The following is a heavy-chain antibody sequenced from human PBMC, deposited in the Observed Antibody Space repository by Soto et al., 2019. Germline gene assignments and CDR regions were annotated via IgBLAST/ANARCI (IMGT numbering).Heavy chain of an antibody. CDR1: GGSFSGYF. V-gene: IGHV4-34*01. Sequence: SETLSLTCAVSGGSFSGYFWAWIRQAPGKGLEWIGEITHSGGTNYNSSLKSRVMISVDTSKKQFSLILSSVTAADTAVYYCARDRQFYHFWSGYENEGPDGLDVWGQGTTVTVSS. D-gene: IGHD3-3*02. CDR2: ITHSGGT. CDR3: ARDRQFYHFWSGYENEGPDGLDV. J-gene: IGHJ6*02.